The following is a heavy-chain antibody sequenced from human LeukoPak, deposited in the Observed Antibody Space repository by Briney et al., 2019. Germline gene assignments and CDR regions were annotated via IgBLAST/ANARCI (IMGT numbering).Heavy chain of an antibody. CDR3: AREGFSRGYYYHYYMDV. D-gene: IGHD6-13*01. CDR2: ISYDGSNK. J-gene: IGHJ6*03. V-gene: IGHV3-30*04. CDR1: GFTFSSYA. Sequence: GGSLRLSCAASGFTFSSYAMHGLRQAPGKGLECVELISYDGSNKYYADSVKGRFTISRDNSKNTLYLQMNSLRAEDTAVYYCAREGFSRGYYYHYYMDVWGKGTTVTVSS.